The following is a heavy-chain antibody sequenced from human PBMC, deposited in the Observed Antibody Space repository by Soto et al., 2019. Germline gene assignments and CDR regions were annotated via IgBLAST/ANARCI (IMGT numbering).Heavy chain of an antibody. D-gene: IGHD3-3*02. CDR1: GGTFRTSA. J-gene: IGHJ6*01. Sequence: QVQLVQSGAEVKKPGSSVKVSCKTSGGTFRTSAISWVRQAPGQVLEWMGGIMPVFPTPDYAQTFQGRVTMTADASTVTAYMELSSLRSEDTAVYYCARDKARQQLGGNYYYIMDVWGQGTTVTVSS. CDR3: ARDKARQQLGGNYYYIMDV. V-gene: IGHV1-69*12. CDR2: IMPVFPTP.